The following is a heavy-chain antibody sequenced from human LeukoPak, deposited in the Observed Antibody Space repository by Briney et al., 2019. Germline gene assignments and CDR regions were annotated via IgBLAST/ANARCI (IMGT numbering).Heavy chain of an antibody. Sequence: GGSLRLSCAASGFTFSSYAMHWVRQAPGKGLEWVAVISYDGSNKYYADSVKGRFTTSRDKFTNTLYLQMNSLRVDDTAAYYCAKDRGGDYGYFGWFDSWGQGTQVTVSS. CDR1: GFTFSSYA. J-gene: IGHJ5*01. CDR3: AKDRGGDYGYFGWFDS. CDR2: ISYDGSNK. D-gene: IGHD3-22*01. V-gene: IGHV3-30-3*01.